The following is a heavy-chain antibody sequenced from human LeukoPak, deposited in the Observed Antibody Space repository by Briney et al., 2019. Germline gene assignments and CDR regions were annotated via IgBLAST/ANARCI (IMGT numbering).Heavy chain of an antibody. Sequence: GASVNVSCKASGYTFTGYYMHWVRQAPGQGLEWMGWINPNSGATDYAQKFQDRVTMTRDTSINTAYMELSILRSDDTAVYYCARGFGSRGIDYWGQGTLVTVSS. J-gene: IGHJ4*02. V-gene: IGHV1-2*02. D-gene: IGHD2-2*01. CDR1: GYTFTGYY. CDR2: INPNSGAT. CDR3: ARGFGSRGIDY.